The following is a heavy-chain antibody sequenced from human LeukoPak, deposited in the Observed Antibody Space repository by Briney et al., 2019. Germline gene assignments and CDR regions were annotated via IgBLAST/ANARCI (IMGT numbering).Heavy chain of an antibody. CDR3: ARGAGYSSGWSHFDY. CDR2: IYSGGST. CDR1: GFTVSSNY. D-gene: IGHD6-19*01. J-gene: IGHJ4*02. V-gene: IGHV3-53*01. Sequence: GGSLRLSCAASGFTVSSNYMSWVRQAPGEGLEWVSVIYSGGSTYYADSVKGRFTISRDNSKNTLYLQMNSLRAEDTAVYYCARGAGYSSGWSHFDYWGQGTLVTVSS.